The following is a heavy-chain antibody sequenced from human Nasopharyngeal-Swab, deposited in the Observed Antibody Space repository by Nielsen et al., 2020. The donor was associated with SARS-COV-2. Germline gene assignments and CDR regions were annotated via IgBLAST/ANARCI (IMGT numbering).Heavy chain of an antibody. Sequence: GGSLRLSCAASGFTFSDYYMSWIRQAPGKGLEWVSYISSSGSTIYYADSVKGRFTISRDNAKNSLYLQMNSLRAEDTALYYCATDATSYYYYGMDVWGQGTTVTVSS. D-gene: IGHD2-15*01. J-gene: IGHJ6*02. CDR1: GFTFSDYY. CDR2: ISSSGSTI. CDR3: ATDATSYYYYGMDV. V-gene: IGHV3-11*01.